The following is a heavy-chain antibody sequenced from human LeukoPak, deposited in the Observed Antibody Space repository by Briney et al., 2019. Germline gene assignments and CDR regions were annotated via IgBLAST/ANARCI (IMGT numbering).Heavy chain of an antibody. CDR1: GHTFTEYY. CDR2: INPNSGGT. J-gene: IGHJ4*02. Sequence: ASVKVSCKASGHTFTEYYIHWVRQAPGQGLEWMGWINPNSGGTNYAQKFQGRITMTRGTPSRTAYMELSRLRSDDTAVYYCARDPDSGYGPWGQGTLVTVSS. CDR3: ARDPDSGYGP. D-gene: IGHD5-12*01. V-gene: IGHV1-2*02.